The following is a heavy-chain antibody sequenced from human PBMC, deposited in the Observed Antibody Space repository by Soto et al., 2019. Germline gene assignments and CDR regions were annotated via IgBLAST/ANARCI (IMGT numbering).Heavy chain of an antibody. J-gene: IGHJ4*02. Sequence: QVQLQESGPGLVKPSDTLSLTCAVSGYSISSSNWWGWIRQPPGKGLEWIGYIYYSGTTYYKPSLKSRVTMSVDTSKHQFSLKVTSVTAVDTAVYYCARREIQGPIDYWGQGTLVTVSS. V-gene: IGHV4-28*01. CDR1: GYSISSSNW. CDR3: ARREIQGPIDY. D-gene: IGHD1-26*01. CDR2: IYYSGTT.